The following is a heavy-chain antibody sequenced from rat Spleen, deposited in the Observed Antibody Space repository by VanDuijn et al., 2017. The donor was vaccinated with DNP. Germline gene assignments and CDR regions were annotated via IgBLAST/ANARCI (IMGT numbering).Heavy chain of an antibody. D-gene: IGHD1-2*01. J-gene: IGHJ3*01. CDR3: ARSPETSYIYFPWVH. CDR2: ISYSGST. CDR1: DYSITSNY. Sequence: EVQLQESGPGLVKPSQSLSLTCSVTDYSITSNYWGWIRKFPGNKMEWIGHISYSGSTSYHPSLRSRISITRDTSKNQFFLQLNSVTTEDTATYYCARSPETSYIYFPWVHWGQGTLVTVSS. V-gene: IGHV3-1*01.